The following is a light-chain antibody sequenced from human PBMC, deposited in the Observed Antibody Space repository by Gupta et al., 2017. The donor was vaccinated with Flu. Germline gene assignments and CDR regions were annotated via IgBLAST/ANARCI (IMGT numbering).Light chain of an antibody. CDR3: QQDCSLPRT. Sequence: EIVLTQSPGTLSLSPGERAIFSCRASQSVSSSYLAWYQQKPGQAPRLLIYGASSRANGIPERFSGSGSGTDFTLTVSRLDPEDSAVYYCQQDCSLPRTFGQGTKLEIK. J-gene: IGKJ2*01. CDR1: QSVSSSY. CDR2: GAS. V-gene: IGKV3-20*01.